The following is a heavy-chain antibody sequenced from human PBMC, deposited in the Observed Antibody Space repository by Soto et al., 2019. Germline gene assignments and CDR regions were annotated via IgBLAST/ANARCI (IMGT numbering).Heavy chain of an antibody. Sequence: TGGSLRLSCEASGFNFSTYSMHWVRQAPGKGLEWVSSIGRRSDIYYADSVKGRFTISRDNAKNSVSLQMNSLRDEDTAVYYCAREETAWPLAYGLDVWGQGTTVTVSS. CDR1: GFNFSTYS. CDR3: AREETAWPLAYGLDV. J-gene: IGHJ6*02. D-gene: IGHD2-21*02. CDR2: IGRRSDI. V-gene: IGHV3-21*01.